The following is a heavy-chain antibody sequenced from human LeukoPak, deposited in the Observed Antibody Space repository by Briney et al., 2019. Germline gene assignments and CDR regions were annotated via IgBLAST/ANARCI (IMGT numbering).Heavy chain of an antibody. V-gene: IGHV3-23*01. CDR1: GFTFSRYA. CDR3: AKDYYYGSGSYYTEFDY. Sequence: GGSLRLSCAASGFTFSRYAMSWVRQAPGKGLEWVSAISGSGGSTYYADSVKGRFTISRDNSKNTLYLQMNSLRAEDTAVFYCAKDYYYGSGSYYTEFDYWGQGTLVTVFS. J-gene: IGHJ4*02. CDR2: ISGSGGST. D-gene: IGHD3-10*01.